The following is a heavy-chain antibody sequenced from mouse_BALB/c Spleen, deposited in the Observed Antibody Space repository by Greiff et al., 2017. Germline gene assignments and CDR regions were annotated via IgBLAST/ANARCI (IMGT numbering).Heavy chain of an antibody. J-gene: IGHJ3*01. CDR3: ARDDGYYWFAY. D-gene: IGHD2-3*01. CDR1: GFSLTSYG. Sequence: VKVIESGPGLVQPSQSLSITCTVSGFSLTSYGVHWVRQSPGKGLEWLGVIWSGGSTDYNAAFISRLSISKDNSKSQVFFKMNSLQANDTAIYYCARDDGYYWFAYWGQGTLVTVSA. V-gene: IGHV2-2*02. CDR2: IWSGGST.